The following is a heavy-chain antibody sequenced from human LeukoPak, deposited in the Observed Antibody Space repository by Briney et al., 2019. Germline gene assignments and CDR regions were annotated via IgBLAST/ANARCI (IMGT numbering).Heavy chain of an antibody. D-gene: IGHD3-3*01. V-gene: IGHV4-39*07. Sequence: SETLSLTCSVSGGSISSSSSYWGWIRQPPGKGLEWIGSIYHSGSTYYNPSLKSRVTISVDTSKNQFSLKLSSVTAADTAVYYCARRYDFWSGYCFDYWGQGTLVTVSS. CDR1: GGSISSSSSY. J-gene: IGHJ4*02. CDR3: ARRYDFWSGYCFDY. CDR2: IYHSGST.